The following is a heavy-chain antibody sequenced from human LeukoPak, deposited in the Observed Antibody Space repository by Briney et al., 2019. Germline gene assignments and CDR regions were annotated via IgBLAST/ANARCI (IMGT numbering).Heavy chain of an antibody. CDR2: IYTSGST. J-gene: IGHJ4*02. Sequence: PSETLSLTCTVSGGSISSGSYYWSWIRQPAGKGLVWLGRIYTSGSTNYNPSLKSRVTISVDTSKNQFCLKLSSVTAADTAVYYCARGDSSGWCHFDYWGQGTLVTVSS. CDR1: GGSISSGSYY. D-gene: IGHD6-19*01. V-gene: IGHV4-61*02. CDR3: ARGDSSGWCHFDY.